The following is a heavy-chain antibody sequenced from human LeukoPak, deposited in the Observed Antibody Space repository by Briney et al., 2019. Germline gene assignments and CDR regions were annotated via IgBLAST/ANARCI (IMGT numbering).Heavy chain of an antibody. Sequence: SETLSLTCTVSGGSISSYYWSWIRQPPGEGLEWIGYIYYSGSTNYNPSLKSRVTISVDTSKNQFSLKLSSVTAADTAVYYCAREGGSSSSEVYWGQGTLVTVSS. J-gene: IGHJ4*02. V-gene: IGHV4-59*12. CDR1: GGSISSYY. D-gene: IGHD6-6*01. CDR2: IYYSGST. CDR3: AREGGSSSSEVY.